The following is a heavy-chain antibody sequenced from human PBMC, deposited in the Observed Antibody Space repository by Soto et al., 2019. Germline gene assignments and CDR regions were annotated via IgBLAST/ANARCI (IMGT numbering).Heavy chain of an antibody. D-gene: IGHD6-13*01. Sequence: SQTLSLTCAISGDSVSGNSAAWNWIRQSPSRGLEWLGRTYYRSKWYNDYAVSVKSRITVTPDTSKNQFSLHLNSVTPEDTAVYYCARDPSSSWLSWFDPWGQGTLVTV. CDR2: TYYRSKWYN. V-gene: IGHV6-1*01. CDR3: ARDPSSSWLSWFDP. J-gene: IGHJ5*02. CDR1: GDSVSGNSAA.